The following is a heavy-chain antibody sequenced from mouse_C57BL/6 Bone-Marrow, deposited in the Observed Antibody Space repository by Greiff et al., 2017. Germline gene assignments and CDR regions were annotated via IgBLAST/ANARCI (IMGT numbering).Heavy chain of an antibody. D-gene: IGHD2-3*01. J-gene: IGHJ2*01. CDR1: GFNIKDDY. Sequence: VQLQQSGAELVRPGASVTLSCTASGFNIKDDYIHWVKQRPEQGLEWIGWIDPEIGDTEYASKFQGKATITSDTPSNTAYLQLSSLTSEDTAVYYCSSFDGNYFDFWGQGTPLTVAS. CDR3: SSFDGNYFDF. V-gene: IGHV14-4*01. CDR2: IDPEIGDT.